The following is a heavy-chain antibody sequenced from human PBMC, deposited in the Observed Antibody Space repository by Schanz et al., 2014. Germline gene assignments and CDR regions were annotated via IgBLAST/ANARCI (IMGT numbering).Heavy chain of an antibody. CDR1: GYTFTSYG. CDR3: ARGYGDSPTDF. V-gene: IGHV1-69*04. D-gene: IGHD4-17*01. J-gene: IGHJ4*02. Sequence: QVQLVQSGAEVKKPGASVKVSCKASGYTFTSYGISWVRQAPGQGLEWMGRIVPIAGITNYAQMFQGRVTITADKSSDTAYMELSSLRSEDTAVYYCARGYGDSPTDFWGQGTLVTVSS. CDR2: IVPIAGIT.